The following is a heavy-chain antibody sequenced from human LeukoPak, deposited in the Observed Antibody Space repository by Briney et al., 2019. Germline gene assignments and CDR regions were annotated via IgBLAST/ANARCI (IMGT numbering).Heavy chain of an antibody. D-gene: IGHD3-22*01. CDR2: ISGSGGST. Sequence: PGGSLRLSCAASGFTFSSYAMSWVRQAPGKGLEWVSAISGSGGSTYYADSVKGRFTISRDNSKNTLYLQMNNLRAEDTAVYYCAKVWDSSGYYYALYYFDYWGQGTLVTVSS. J-gene: IGHJ4*02. V-gene: IGHV3-23*01. CDR1: GFTFSSYA. CDR3: AKVWDSSGYYYALYYFDY.